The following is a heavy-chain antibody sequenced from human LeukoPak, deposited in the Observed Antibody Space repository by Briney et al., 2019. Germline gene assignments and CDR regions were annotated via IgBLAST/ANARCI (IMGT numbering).Heavy chain of an antibody. J-gene: IGHJ4*02. CDR1: GFSFDDYA. V-gene: IGHV3-23*01. D-gene: IGHD3-22*01. CDR3: ARDRPNYYGSDGHYYRRDGDY. CDR2: ITSRDGTT. Sequence: GGSLRLSCAASGFSFDDYAMSWVRQTPGKGLEWVSSITSRDGTTYYADSVKGRFTIPRDNSENTLYLQMNSLRAEDSALYYCARDRPNYYGSDGHYYRRDGDYWGQGTLVTVSS.